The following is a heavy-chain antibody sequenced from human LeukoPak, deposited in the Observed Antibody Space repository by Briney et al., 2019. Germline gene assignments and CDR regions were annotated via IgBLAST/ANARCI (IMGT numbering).Heavy chain of an antibody. CDR1: GGSFSGYY. D-gene: IGHD3-22*01. CDR3: ARSWYYDSSGYPSGAFDI. Sequence: PSETLSLTCAVYGGSFSGYYWGWIRQPPGKGLEWIGSIYYSGSTYYNPSLKSRVTISVDTSKDQFSLKLSSVTAADTAVYYCARSWYYDSSGYPSGAFDIWGQGTMVTVSS. J-gene: IGHJ3*02. V-gene: IGHV4-39*01. CDR2: IYYSGST.